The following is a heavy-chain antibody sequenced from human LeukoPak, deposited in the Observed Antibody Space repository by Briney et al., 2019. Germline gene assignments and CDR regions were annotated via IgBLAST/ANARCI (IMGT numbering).Heavy chain of an antibody. D-gene: IGHD2-8*02. CDR1: GFTFSSYS. V-gene: IGHV3-21*01. CDR2: ISSSSSYI. Sequence: GGSLRLSCAASGFTFSSYSMNWVRQAPGKGLEWVSSISSSSSYIYYADSVKGRFTISRDNAKNSLYLQMNSLRAEDTAVYYCAREGFWSAHDAFDVWGQGIMVTVSS. J-gene: IGHJ3*01. CDR3: AREGFWSAHDAFDV.